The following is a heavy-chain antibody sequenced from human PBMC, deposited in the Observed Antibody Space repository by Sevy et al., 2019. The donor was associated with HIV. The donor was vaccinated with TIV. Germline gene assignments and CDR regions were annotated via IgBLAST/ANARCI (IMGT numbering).Heavy chain of an antibody. CDR3: ARDPLEFGGYYYYMDV. CDR1: GYTFTNYG. CDR2: ISAYNGNT. Sequence: ASVKVSCKASGYTFTNYGISWVRQAPGQGLEWMGWISAYNGNTNYPQKLQDRVTMTTDTSTSTAYMELRSLRSDDTAVYYCARDPLEFGGYYYYMDVWGKGTTVTVSS. V-gene: IGHV1-18*01. J-gene: IGHJ6*03. D-gene: IGHD3-10*01.